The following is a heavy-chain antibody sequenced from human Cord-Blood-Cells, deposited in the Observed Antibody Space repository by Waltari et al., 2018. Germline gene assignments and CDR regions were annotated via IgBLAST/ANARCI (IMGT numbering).Heavy chain of an antibody. J-gene: IGHJ3*02. CDR2: IRYDGSNK. Sequence: QVQLVESGGGVVQPGGSLRLSCAASGFTFSSYGMHWVRQAPGTGLEWVAFIRYDGSNKYYADSVKGRFTISRDNSKNTLYLQMNSLRAEDTAVYYCAKDQVGGIAARDDAFDIWGQGTMVTVSS. CDR3: AKDQVGGIAARDDAFDI. D-gene: IGHD6-6*01. V-gene: IGHV3-30*02. CDR1: GFTFSSYG.